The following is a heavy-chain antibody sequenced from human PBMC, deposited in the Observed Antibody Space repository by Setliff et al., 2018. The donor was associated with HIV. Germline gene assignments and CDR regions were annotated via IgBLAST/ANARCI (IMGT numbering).Heavy chain of an antibody. D-gene: IGHD1-1*01. J-gene: IGHJ4*02. CDR2: ISAYNGKT. V-gene: IGHV1-18*01. Sequence: ASVKVSCKASGYSFTTYAISWVRQAPGQGLEWMGWISAYNGKTLYAQKFQGRVTMTTDTSTNTAYMELSRLRSDDTAVYYCARKSLTGTIDSWGQGTLVTVSS. CDR1: GYSFTTYA. CDR3: ARKSLTGTIDS.